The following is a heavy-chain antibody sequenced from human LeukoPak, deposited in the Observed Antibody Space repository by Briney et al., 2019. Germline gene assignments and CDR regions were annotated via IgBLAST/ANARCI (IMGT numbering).Heavy chain of an antibody. Sequence: KASETLSLTCAVSGYSISSGYYWGWIRQPPGKGLEWIGSIYHSGSTYYNPSLKSRLTISVDTSKNQFSLKLSSVTASCPAFYCCARPNHYSGFPFGYWGQGTLVTVSS. V-gene: IGHV4-38-2*01. J-gene: IGHJ4*02. CDR2: IYHSGST. CDR3: ARPNHYSGFPFGY. D-gene: IGHD6-19*01. CDR1: GYSISSGYY.